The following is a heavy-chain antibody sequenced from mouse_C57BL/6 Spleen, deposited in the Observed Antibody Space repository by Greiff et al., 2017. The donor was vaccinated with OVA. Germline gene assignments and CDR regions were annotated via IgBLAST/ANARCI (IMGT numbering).Heavy chain of an antibody. D-gene: IGHD1-1*01. J-gene: IGHJ3*01. CDR1: GYAFSSYW. CDR2: IYPGDGDT. Sequence: VQLQQSGAELVKPGASVKISCKASGYAFSSYWMNWVKQRPGKGLEWIGQIYPGDGDTNYNGKFKGKATLTADKSSSTAYMQLSSLTSEDSAVYFCARSYYYGSSVFAYWGQGTLVTVSA. V-gene: IGHV1-80*01. CDR3: ARSYYYGSSVFAY.